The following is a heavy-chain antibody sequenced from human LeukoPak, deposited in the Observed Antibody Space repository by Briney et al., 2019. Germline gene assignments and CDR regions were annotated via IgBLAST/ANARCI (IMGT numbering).Heavy chain of an antibody. CDR1: GFTFSSFS. CDR3: ASATISVSGGDFDY. D-gene: IGHD3-9*01. J-gene: IGHJ4*02. Sequence: GGSLRLSCAASGFTFSSFSMNWVRQAPGKGLEWVSSISSSSSYIYYADSVKGRFTIPRDNAKNSLYLQMNSLRAEDTAVYYCASATISVSGGDFDYWGQGTLVTVSS. CDR2: ISSSSSYI. V-gene: IGHV3-21*01.